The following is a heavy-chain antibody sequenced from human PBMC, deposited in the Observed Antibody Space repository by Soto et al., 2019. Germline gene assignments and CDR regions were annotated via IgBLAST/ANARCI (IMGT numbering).Heavy chain of an antibody. Sequence: SLRLSCAASGFTVSSNYMSWVRQAPGKGLEWVSVIYSGGSTYYADSVKGRFTISRDNSKNTLYLQMNSLRAEDTAVYYCAYSSGWDYFDYWGQGTLVTVSS. D-gene: IGHD6-19*01. CDR3: AYSSGWDYFDY. V-gene: IGHV3-53*01. J-gene: IGHJ4*02. CDR2: IYSGGST. CDR1: GFTVSSNY.